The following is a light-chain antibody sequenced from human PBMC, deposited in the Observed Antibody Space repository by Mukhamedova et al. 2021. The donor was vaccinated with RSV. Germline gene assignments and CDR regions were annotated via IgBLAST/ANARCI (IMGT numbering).Light chain of an antibody. J-gene: IGLJ2*01. CDR3: SSYTSSTTLDVV. V-gene: IGLV2-18*02. Sequence: VHWYQQIPGAAPKLLIYGNSNRPSGVPDRFSASKSGNTASLTISGLQAEDEADYYCSSYTSSTTLDVVFGGGTKLTVL. CDR2: GNS.